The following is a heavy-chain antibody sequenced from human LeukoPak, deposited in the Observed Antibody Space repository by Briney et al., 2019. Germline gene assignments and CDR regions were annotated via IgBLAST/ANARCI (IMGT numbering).Heavy chain of an antibody. Sequence: GGSLRLSCAASGFTFSSYSMNWVRQAPGKGLEWVSSISSSSSYIYYADSVKGRFTISRDNAKNSLYLQMNSLRAEDTAVYYCARDPTVGAATFFDYWGQGTLVTVSS. V-gene: IGHV3-21*01. J-gene: IGHJ4*02. CDR3: ARDPTVGAATFFDY. CDR2: ISSSSSYI. CDR1: GFTFSSYS. D-gene: IGHD2-15*01.